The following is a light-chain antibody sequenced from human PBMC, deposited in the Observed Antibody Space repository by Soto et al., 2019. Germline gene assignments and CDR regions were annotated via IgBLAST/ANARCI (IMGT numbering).Light chain of an antibody. CDR3: QQYYTTPPIT. J-gene: IGKJ5*01. Sequence: DIVMTQSPDSLAVSLGERATINCKSSQSLLYSSNNKNYLAWYQQKPGQPPKLLLYWASTQKSGVPDRFSGSGSGTDFTLTISSLQAEDVAVYYCQQYYTTPPITFGQGTRLEIK. V-gene: IGKV4-1*01. CDR1: QSLLYSSNNKNY. CDR2: WAS.